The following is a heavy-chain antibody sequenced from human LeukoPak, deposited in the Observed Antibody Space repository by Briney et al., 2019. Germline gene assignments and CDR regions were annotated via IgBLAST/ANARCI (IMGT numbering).Heavy chain of an antibody. J-gene: IGHJ4*02. Sequence: ASVKVSCKASGYTFTDYSLDWVRLAPGQRPEWMGRITPYTGYTHYVQTFKGRVTMTSDTSINTVYLELNSLTSDDTAVYYCARDYWGSFEYWGQGTLVTVSS. V-gene: IGHV1-2*06. CDR3: ARDYWGSFEY. D-gene: IGHD7-27*01. CDR2: ITPYTGYT. CDR1: GYTFTDYS.